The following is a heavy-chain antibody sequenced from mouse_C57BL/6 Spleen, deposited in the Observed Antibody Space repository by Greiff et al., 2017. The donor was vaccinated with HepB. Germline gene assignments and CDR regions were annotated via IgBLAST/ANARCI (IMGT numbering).Heavy chain of an antibody. J-gene: IGHJ4*01. CDR2: ISYDGSN. Sequence: EVQRVESGPGLVKPSQSLSLTCSVTGYSITSGYYWNWIRQFPGNKLEWMGYISYDGSNNYNPSLKNRISITRDTSKNQFFLKLNSVTTEDTATYYCASLLVYAMDYWGQGTSVTVSS. CDR3: ASLLVYAMDY. D-gene: IGHD1-1*01. V-gene: IGHV3-6*01. CDR1: GYSITSGYY.